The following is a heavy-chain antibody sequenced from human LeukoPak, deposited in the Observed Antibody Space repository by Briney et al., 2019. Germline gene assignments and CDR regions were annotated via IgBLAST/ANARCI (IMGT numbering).Heavy chain of an antibody. CDR2: IYFTGTT. CDR3: ARHSADFWSGYYTVSVIDY. J-gene: IGHJ4*02. CDR1: GGSISSGSWY. Sequence: SETLSLTCTVSGGSISSGSWYWGWIRQPPGKGLEWIGSIYFTGTTYYNPSLKSRVTISVDTSGSKFSLKLSSLTAADTAVYYCARHSADFWSGYYTVSVIDYWGQGTLVTVSS. D-gene: IGHD3-3*01. V-gene: IGHV4-39*01.